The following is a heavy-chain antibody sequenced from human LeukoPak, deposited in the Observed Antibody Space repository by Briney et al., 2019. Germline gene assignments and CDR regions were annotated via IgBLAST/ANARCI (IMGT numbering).Heavy chain of an antibody. CDR2: IIPVFGTT. D-gene: IGHD3-10*01. Sequence: SVKVSCKASGDTFINYAISWVRQAPGQGLEWMGGIIPVFGTTNYAQNFQGRVTITTDESTSTAYMELSSLRSEDTAVYYCARDYGSGSYYSTYDPWGQGTLVTVSS. V-gene: IGHV1-69*05. CDR1: GDTFINYA. CDR3: ARDYGSGSYYSTYDP. J-gene: IGHJ5*02.